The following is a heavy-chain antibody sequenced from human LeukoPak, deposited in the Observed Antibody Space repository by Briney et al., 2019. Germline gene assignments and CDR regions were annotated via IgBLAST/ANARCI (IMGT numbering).Heavy chain of an antibody. CDR3: VIWGDYDVLTGYYVPDY. Sequence: GGSLRLSCAASGYSFLNYGMNWVRQAPGKGLEWVSAITGSGTSTYYADSLKGRFTISRDNSKNTVFLQMNSLRHEDTAIYYCVIWGDYDVLTGYYVPDYWGQGTLVTVSS. CDR1: GYSFLNYG. V-gene: IGHV3-23*01. D-gene: IGHD3-9*01. J-gene: IGHJ4*02. CDR2: ITGSGTST.